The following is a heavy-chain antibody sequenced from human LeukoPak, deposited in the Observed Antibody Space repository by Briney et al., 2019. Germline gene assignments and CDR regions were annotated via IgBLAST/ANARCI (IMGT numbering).Heavy chain of an antibody. D-gene: IGHD3-10*01. CDR1: GFTFRSYD. Sequence: GRSLRLSCAASGFTFRSYDMHWVRQAPGKGLEWVAVVWYDESSKYYVDSVKGRFTISRDNAKNSLYLQMNSLRDEDTAVYYCARINMVRGVISPPDHWGQGTLVTVSS. CDR3: ARINMVRGVISPPDH. J-gene: IGHJ4*02. CDR2: VWYDESSK. V-gene: IGHV3-33*01.